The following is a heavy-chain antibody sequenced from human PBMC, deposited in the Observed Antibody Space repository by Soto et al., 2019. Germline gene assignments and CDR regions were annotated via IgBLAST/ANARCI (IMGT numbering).Heavy chain of an antibody. Sequence: EVQLVESGGGLIQPGGSLRLSCAASGFTVSSRYMSWVRQAPGQGLEWVSVSYTDGRTFYADSVKGRFTISRDNSKNTLYLQMDSLGAEDTAVYYCARGVTVGVTGPDYWGQGKLVTFSS. V-gene: IGHV3-53*01. D-gene: IGHD1-20*01. CDR2: SYTDGRT. J-gene: IGHJ4*02. CDR3: ARGVTVGVTGPDY. CDR1: GFTVSSRY.